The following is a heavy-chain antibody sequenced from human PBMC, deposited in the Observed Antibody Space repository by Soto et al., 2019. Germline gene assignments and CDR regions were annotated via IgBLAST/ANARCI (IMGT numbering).Heavy chain of an antibody. Sequence: PPETLSLTCTVSGGSISSYYWSWIRQPPGKGLEWIGYIYYSGSTNYNPSLKSRVTISVDTSKNQFSLRLTSVTAADTAVYYCARQQQWLVPIPYFDYWGQGTLVTVSS. V-gene: IGHV4-59*08. CDR2: IYYSGST. J-gene: IGHJ4*02. CDR1: GGSISSYY. D-gene: IGHD6-19*01. CDR3: ARQQQWLVPIPYFDY.